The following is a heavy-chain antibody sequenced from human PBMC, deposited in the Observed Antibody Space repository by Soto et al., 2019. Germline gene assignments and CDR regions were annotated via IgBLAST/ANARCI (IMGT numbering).Heavy chain of an antibody. CDR1: GFTFDDYA. Sequence: GGSLRLSCAASGFTFDDYAMHWVRQAPGKGLEWVSLISGDGGSTYYADSVKGRFTISRDNSKNSLYLQMNSLRTEDTALYYCAISGLVLKRSYYGIDVWGQGTTVTVSS. D-gene: IGHD6-6*01. CDR3: AISGLVLKRSYYGIDV. V-gene: IGHV3-43*02. J-gene: IGHJ6*02. CDR2: ISGDGGST.